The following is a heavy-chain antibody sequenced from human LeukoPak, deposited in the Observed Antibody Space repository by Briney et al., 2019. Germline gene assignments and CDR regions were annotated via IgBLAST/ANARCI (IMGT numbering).Heavy chain of an antibody. CDR2: IRSKAYGGTT. J-gene: IGHJ4*02. Sequence: GGSLRLSCTASGFTFGGYAMSWVRQAPGKGLEWVGFIRSKAYGGTTEYAASVKGRFTISRDDSKSIAYLQMNSLKTEDTAMYYCTRQAQWLVLWHDYWGQGTLVTVSS. CDR3: TRQAQWLVLWHDY. CDR1: GFTFGGYA. V-gene: IGHV3-49*04. D-gene: IGHD6-19*01.